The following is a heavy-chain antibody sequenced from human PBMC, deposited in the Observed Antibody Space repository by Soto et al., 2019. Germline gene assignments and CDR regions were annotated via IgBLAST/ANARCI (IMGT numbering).Heavy chain of an antibody. CDR2: INKDGGRT. J-gene: IGHJ6*02. Sequence: EVQLLESGGGLVQPGESLRLSCAASGFTFGSYFMNWVRQAPGKGPGWVSDINKDGGRTHYADSVRGRFTISRDNSRNTLYLQMNRLRAEDTALYYCAKDLHWYGMDVWGQGTTVTVSS. V-gene: IGHV3-23*01. CDR3: AKDLHWYGMDV. D-gene: IGHD1-1*01. CDR1: GFTFGSYF.